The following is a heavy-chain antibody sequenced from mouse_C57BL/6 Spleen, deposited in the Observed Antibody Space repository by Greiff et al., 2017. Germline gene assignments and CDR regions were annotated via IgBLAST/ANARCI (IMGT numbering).Heavy chain of an antibody. J-gene: IGHJ2*01. Sequence: VKLMESGPGLVQPSQSLSITCTVSGFSLTSYGVHWVRQSPGKGLEWLGVIWRGGSTDYNAAFISRLSISKDNSKSQVFFKMNSLQADDTAIYYCARYCDYFDYWGQGTTLTVSS. CDR2: IWRGGST. CDR1: GFSLTSYG. V-gene: IGHV2-2*01. CDR3: ARYCDYFDY.